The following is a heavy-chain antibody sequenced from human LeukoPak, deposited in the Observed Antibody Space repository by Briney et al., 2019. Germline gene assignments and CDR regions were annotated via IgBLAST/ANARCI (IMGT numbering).Heavy chain of an antibody. Sequence: ASVKVSCKASGYTFTSYGISWVRQAPGQGLEWMGWISAYNGNTNYAQKLQGRVTMTTDTSPSTAYMELRSLRSDDTAVYYCARSLWFGELMRSSDYWGQGTLVTVSS. J-gene: IGHJ4*02. D-gene: IGHD3-10*01. V-gene: IGHV1-18*01. CDR3: ARSLWFGELMRSSDY. CDR2: ISAYNGNT. CDR1: GYTFTSYG.